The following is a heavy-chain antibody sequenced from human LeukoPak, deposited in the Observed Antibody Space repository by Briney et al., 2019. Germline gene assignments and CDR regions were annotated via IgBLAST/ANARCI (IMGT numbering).Heavy chain of an antibody. V-gene: IGHV3-23*01. CDR3: ARDVYLYVWGRHFDY. CDR1: GFTFTTYG. J-gene: IGHJ4*02. CDR2: ISGSGSNT. D-gene: IGHD3-16*01. Sequence: GGSLRLSCATSGFTFTTYGMIWVRQAPGKGLEWVLGISGSGSNTYYADSVEGRFTISRDNSKNTLYLQMNSLRAEDTAVYYCARDVYLYVWGRHFDYWGQGTLVTVSS.